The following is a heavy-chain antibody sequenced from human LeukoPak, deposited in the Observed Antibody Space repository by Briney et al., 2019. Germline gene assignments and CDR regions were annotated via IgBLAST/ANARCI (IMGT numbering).Heavy chain of an antibody. CDR1: GFTYDDYC. CDR3: ARAYYDSSGYLTSDY. D-gene: IGHD3-22*01. J-gene: IGHJ4*02. CDR2: INWNGDST. Sequence: GGSLRLSCAASGFTYDDYCTRWVPQARGKGLVWVSGINWNGDSTVYTDSVKGQFTISRDNAKTSLYLQMNSLRAEDTALYYCARAYYDSSGYLTSDYWGQGTLVTVSS. V-gene: IGHV3-20*04.